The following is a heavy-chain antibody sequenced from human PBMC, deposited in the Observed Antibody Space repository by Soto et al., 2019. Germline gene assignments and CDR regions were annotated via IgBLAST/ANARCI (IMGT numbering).Heavy chain of an antibody. J-gene: IGHJ5*02. V-gene: IGHV4-59*01. CDR2: IHHTGST. CDR1: AGSMNNYC. Sequence: SETLSLTCTVSAGSMNNYCWSWIRQPPGKGLEWIGYIHHTGSTNYNPSLKGRVTISVDTSKNQFSLKLTSATAADTAVYYCARGYYFDPWGQGTLVTVSS. CDR3: ARGYYFDP. D-gene: IGHD2-21*01.